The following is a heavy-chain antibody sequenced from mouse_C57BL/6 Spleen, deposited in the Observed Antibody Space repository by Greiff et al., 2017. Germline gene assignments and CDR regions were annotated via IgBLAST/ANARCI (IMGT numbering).Heavy chain of an antibody. CDR1: GYTFTSYW. D-gene: IGHD1-1*01. CDR2: IDPNSGGT. V-gene: IGHV1-72*01. J-gene: IGHJ1*03. Sequence: QVQLKQPGAELVKPGASVKLSCKASGYTFTSYWMHWVKQRPGRGLEWIGRIDPNSGGTKYNEKFKSKATLTVDKPSSTAYMQLSSLTSEDSAVYYCARSGYYVAPDWYFDVWGTGTTVTVSS. CDR3: ARSGYYVAPDWYFDV.